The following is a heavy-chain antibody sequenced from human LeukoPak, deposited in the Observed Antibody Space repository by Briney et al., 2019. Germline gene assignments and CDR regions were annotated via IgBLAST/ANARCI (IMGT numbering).Heavy chain of an antibody. V-gene: IGHV3-30*18. CDR3: AKDPIESDSSGYYRYDAFDI. D-gene: IGHD3-22*01. CDR2: ISYDGSNK. J-gene: IGHJ3*02. Sequence: TGGSLRLSCAASGFTFSSYGMHWVRQAPGKGLEWVAVISYDGSNKYYADSVKGRFTISRDNSKNTLYLQMNSLRAEDTAVYYCAKDPIESDSSGYYRYDAFDIWGQGTMVTVSS. CDR1: GFTFSSYG.